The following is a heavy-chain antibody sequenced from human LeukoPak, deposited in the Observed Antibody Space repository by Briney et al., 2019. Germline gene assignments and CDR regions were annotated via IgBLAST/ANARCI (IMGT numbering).Heavy chain of an antibody. Sequence: PGGSLRLSCAASGFTFSSYAVHWVRQAPGKGLEWVAVIAYDGGNKYYADSVKGRFTISRDNSKNTLHLHMNSLRAEDTAVYYLTRHDSPWYYYDRSGSNGFDPWGQGTLVSVSS. CDR3: TRHDSPWYYYDRSGSNGFDP. CDR1: GFTFSSYA. D-gene: IGHD3-22*01. V-gene: IGHV3-30-3*01. CDR2: IAYDGGNK. J-gene: IGHJ5*02.